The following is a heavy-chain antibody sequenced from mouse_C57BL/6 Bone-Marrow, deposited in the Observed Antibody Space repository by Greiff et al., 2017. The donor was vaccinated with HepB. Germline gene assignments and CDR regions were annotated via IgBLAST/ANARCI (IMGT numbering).Heavy chain of an antibody. Sequence: QVQLQQSGAELVRPGASVKLSCKASGYTFTDYYINWVKQRPGQGLEWIARIYPGSGNTYYNEKFKGKATLTAEKSSSTAYMQLSSLTSEDSAVYFCARRGYGSSSFFDYWGQGTTLTVSS. CDR1: GYTFTDYY. CDR3: ARRGYGSSSFFDY. CDR2: IYPGSGNT. D-gene: IGHD1-1*01. J-gene: IGHJ2*01. V-gene: IGHV1-76*01.